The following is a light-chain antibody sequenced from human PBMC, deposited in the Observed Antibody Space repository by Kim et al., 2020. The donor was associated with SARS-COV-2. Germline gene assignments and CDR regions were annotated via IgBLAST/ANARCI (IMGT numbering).Light chain of an antibody. V-gene: IGLV1-44*01. Sequence: GQRVTISCSGSSSDIGSNTVTWYQQFPGKTPKLLIYSNVQRPSGVPDRFSGSKSGTSASLAISGLQSEDEADYYCASWDDSLSGWVFGGGTKLTVL. CDR1: SSDIGSNT. CDR3: ASWDDSLSGWV. J-gene: IGLJ3*02. CDR2: SNV.